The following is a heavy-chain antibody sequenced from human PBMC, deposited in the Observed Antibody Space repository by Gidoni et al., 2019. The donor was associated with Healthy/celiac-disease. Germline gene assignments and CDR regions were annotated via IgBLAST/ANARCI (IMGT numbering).Heavy chain of an antibody. Sequence: QVQLQQWGAGLLKPSETLSLTCAVYGGSFSGYYWSWIRQPPGKGLEWIGEINHSGSTNYNPSLKSRVTTSVDTSKNQFSLKLSSVTAADTAVYYCARLRGLWFGESPWGQGTLVTVSS. V-gene: IGHV4-34*01. CDR2: INHSGST. J-gene: IGHJ5*02. CDR1: GGSFSGYY. CDR3: ARLRGLWFGESP. D-gene: IGHD3-10*01.